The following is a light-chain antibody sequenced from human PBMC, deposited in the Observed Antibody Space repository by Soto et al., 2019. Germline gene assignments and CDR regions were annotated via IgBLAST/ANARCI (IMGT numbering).Light chain of an antibody. J-gene: IGLJ3*02. Sequence: QSALTQPPSASGSPGQSVTISCTGPSSDVGAYNYVSWYQQHAGKAPKLVIYEVTKRPSGVPDRFSGSKSANTASLTVSGLQAEDEADYYCSSFASSNTWVFGGGTQLTVL. CDR1: SSDVGAYNY. CDR3: SSFASSNTWV. CDR2: EVT. V-gene: IGLV2-8*01.